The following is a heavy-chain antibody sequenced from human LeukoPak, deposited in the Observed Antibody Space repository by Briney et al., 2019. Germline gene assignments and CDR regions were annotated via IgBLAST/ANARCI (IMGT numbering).Heavy chain of an antibody. CDR3: ARGPRTYSSGLYFQH. CDR2: INPNSGGT. J-gene: IGHJ1*01. V-gene: IGHV1-2*04. D-gene: IGHD6-19*01. CDR1: GYTFTGYY. Sequence: ASVKVSCKASGYTFTGYYMHWVRQAPGQGLEWMGWINPNSGGTNYAQKFQGWVTMTRDTSISTAYMELSRLRSDDTAVYYCARGPRTYSSGLYFQHWGQGTLVTVSS.